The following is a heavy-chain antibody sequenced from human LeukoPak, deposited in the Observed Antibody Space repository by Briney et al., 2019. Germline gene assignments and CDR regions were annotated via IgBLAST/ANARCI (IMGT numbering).Heavy chain of an antibody. V-gene: IGHV3-23*01. CDR1: GFTFSTNG. Sequence: GGSLRLSCAASGFTFSTNGTTWVRQAPGKGMEWVTGISDGGDTTYDAGSVKGRFTVSRDNSKNILYLQMNSLRAEDTAIYYCAKTQGFFDHWGQGSLVTVSS. CDR3: AKTQGFFDH. J-gene: IGHJ4*02. CDR2: ISDGGDTT.